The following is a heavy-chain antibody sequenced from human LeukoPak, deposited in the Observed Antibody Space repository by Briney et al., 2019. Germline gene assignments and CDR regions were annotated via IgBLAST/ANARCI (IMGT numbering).Heavy chain of an antibody. J-gene: IGHJ6*02. CDR3: ARDTFYSSGVYGLDV. D-gene: IGHD3-22*01. CDR1: GFIFSSYG. Sequence: GGSLRLSCAASGFIFSSYGMHWVRQAPGKGLEWVAVIYYDGSNKYYADSVRGRFTISRDNSKNTLFLQMSSLRAEDTAVYYCARDTFYSSGVYGLDVWGQGTTVTISS. CDR2: IYYDGSNK. V-gene: IGHV3-33*01.